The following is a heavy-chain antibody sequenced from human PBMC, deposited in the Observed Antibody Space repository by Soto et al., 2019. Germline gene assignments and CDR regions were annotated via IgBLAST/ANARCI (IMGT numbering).Heavy chain of an antibody. V-gene: IGHV3-21*06. J-gene: IGHJ4*02. CDR1: GFTFTRYS. Sequence: PGVSLRFSCAASGFTFTRYSMNWVRQAPGEGLEWVSSISSTNNYIYYGDSMKGRFTISRDNAKNSLYLEMNSLRAEDTAVYYCARESEDLTSNFDYWGQGTLVTVSS. CDR3: ARESEDLTSNFDY. CDR2: ISSTNNYI.